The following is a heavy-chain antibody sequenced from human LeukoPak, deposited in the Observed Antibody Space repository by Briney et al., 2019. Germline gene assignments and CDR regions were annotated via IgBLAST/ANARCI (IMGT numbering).Heavy chain of an antibody. D-gene: IGHD3-16*01. CDR1: GFTVSSNY. V-gene: IGHV3-66*01. CDR2: IYSGGST. CDR3: ARDRVGGPLDY. J-gene: IGHJ4*02. Sequence: GGSLRLSCAASGFTVSSNYMSWVRQAPGKGLEWVSVIYSGGSTYYADSVKGRFTISRDNSKNTLYLQMNSLRAEDTAVYYCARDRVGGPLDYWGQGTLVTVSS.